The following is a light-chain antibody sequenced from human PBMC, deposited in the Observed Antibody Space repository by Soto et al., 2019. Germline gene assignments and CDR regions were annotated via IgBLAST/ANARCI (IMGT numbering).Light chain of an antibody. CDR1: QGITNY. V-gene: IGKV1-27*01. Sequence: DIQMTQSASSLSASVGDRVTITCRASQGITNYLAWYQQKPGKVPKLLIFAASTLQSGVPSRFSGSGSGTDFTLTISTLQPVDVATYYCQKYNSVPPTFGGGTKVEIK. CDR3: QKYNSVPPT. J-gene: IGKJ4*01. CDR2: AAS.